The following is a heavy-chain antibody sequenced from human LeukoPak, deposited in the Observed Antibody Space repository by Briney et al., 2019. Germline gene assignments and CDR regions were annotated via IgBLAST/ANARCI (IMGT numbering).Heavy chain of an antibody. J-gene: IGHJ5*02. V-gene: IGHV3-30-3*01. CDR3: ARAPKAYYYGSGSYSNWFDP. Sequence: GGSLRLSCAASGFTFSSYAMHWVRQAPGKGLEWVAVISYDGSNKYCADSVKGRFTISRDNSKNTLYLQMNSLRAEDTAVYYCARAPKAYYYGSGSYSNWFDPWGQGTLVTVSS. CDR2: ISYDGSNK. D-gene: IGHD3-10*01. CDR1: GFTFSSYA.